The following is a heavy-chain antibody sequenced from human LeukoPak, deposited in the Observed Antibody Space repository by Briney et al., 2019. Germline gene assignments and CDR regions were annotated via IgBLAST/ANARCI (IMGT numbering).Heavy chain of an antibody. D-gene: IGHD4-17*01. V-gene: IGHV3-53*01. CDR2: IYGGGNI. CDR3: ARAAPDYGDPNWYFDL. Sequence: GGSLRLSCAASGFTVSSNYMNWVRQAPGKGLEWVSVIYGGGNIYYADSVKGRFTISRDNSKNTLYLQMNSLRAEDTAVYYCARAAPDYGDPNWYFDLWGRGTLVTVSS. CDR1: GFTVSSNY. J-gene: IGHJ2*01.